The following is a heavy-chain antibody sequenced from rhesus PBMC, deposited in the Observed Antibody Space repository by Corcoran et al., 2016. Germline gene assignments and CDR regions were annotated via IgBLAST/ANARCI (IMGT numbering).Heavy chain of an antibody. CDR1: GGSVSSSNW. Sequence: QVQLQESGPGLVKPSETLSLTCAVSGGSVSSSNWWSWIRQPPGKGLEWIGYISGSSGSTYYNPSLKSRVTLSVATSKNQLSLKLSSVTTADTAVYYCARGTVVFDYWGQGVLVTVSS. D-gene: IGHD5-24*01. J-gene: IGHJ4*01. CDR2: ISGSSGST. V-gene: IGHV4-65*01. CDR3: ARGTVVFDY.